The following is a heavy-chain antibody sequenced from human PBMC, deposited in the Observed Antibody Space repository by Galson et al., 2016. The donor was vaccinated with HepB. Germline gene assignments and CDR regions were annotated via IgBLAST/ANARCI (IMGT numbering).Heavy chain of an antibody. J-gene: IGHJ4*02. CDR1: GFTFSSYA. V-gene: IGHV3-64D*08. D-gene: IGHD1-26*01. CDR3: VKRGQERSFDY. Sequence: SLRLSCAASGFTFSSYAMYWVRQAPGKGLEYVSAISSNGGSTYYADSVKGRFTTSRDNSKNTLYLQMSSLRAEDTAVYYCVKRGQERSFDYWGQGTLVTVSS. CDR2: ISSNGGST.